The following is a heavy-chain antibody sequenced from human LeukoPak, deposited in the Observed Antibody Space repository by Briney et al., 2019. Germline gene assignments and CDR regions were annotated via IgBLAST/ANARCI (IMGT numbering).Heavy chain of an antibody. J-gene: IGHJ3*02. Sequence: GGSLRLSCTASGFTFSTQYMAWVRQAPGKGLEWVANIKGDGSIKNYVDSVKGRFTISRDNAKNSLYLEMNSLRAEDTALYYCVRDSTIEENNRWYDGLDIWGQGTMVTVSS. CDR1: GFTFSTQY. CDR2: IKGDGSIK. CDR3: VRDSTIEENNRWYDGLDI. V-gene: IGHV3-7*03. D-gene: IGHD2-15*01.